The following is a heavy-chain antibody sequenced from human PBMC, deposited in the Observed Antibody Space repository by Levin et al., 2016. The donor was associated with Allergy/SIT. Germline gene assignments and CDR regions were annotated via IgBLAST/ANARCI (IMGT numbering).Heavy chain of an antibody. J-gene: IGHJ3*02. D-gene: IGHD3-10*01. CDR2: ISSSSSYI. CDR3: ASILFTDAFDI. Sequence: WIRQPPGKGLEWVSSISSSSSYIYYADSVKGRFTISRDNAKNSLYLQMNSLRAEDTAVYYCASILFTDAFDIWGQGTMVTVSS. V-gene: IGHV3-21*01.